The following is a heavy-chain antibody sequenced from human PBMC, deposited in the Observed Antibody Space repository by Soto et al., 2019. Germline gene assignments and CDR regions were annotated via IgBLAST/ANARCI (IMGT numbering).Heavy chain of an antibody. CDR2: ISSSSSYI. D-gene: IGHD6-19*01. CDR1: GFTFSSYS. CDR3: ASLIAVAGKDFDY. V-gene: IGHV3-21*01. J-gene: IGHJ4*02. Sequence: PGGSLRLSCAASGFTFSSYSMNWVRQAPGKGLEWVSSISSSSSYIYYADSVKGRFTISRDNAKNSLYLQMNSLRAEDTAVDYCASLIAVAGKDFDYWGQGTLVTVSS.